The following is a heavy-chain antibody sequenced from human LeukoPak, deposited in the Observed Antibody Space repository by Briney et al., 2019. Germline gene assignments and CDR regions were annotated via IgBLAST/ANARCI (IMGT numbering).Heavy chain of an antibody. D-gene: IGHD3-9*01. CDR2: ISSGSTYI. CDR3: SRDLRYDILTGYPSGYYYYMDV. V-gene: IGHV3-21*01. CDR1: GFTFSSYE. Sequence: GGSLRLSCAAYGFTFSSYEMNWVRQAPGKGLEWVSSISSGSTYIYYADSVKGRISISRDNAKSSMYLQMNSLRAEDTAVYYCSRDLRYDILTGYPSGYYYYMDVWGKGTTVTVSS. J-gene: IGHJ6*03.